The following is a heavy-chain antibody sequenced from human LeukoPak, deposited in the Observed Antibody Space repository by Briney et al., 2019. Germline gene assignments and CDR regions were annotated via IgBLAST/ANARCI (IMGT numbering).Heavy chain of an antibody. CDR1: GGSISNYY. D-gene: IGHD6-6*01. Sequence: PSETLSLTCTVSGGSISNYYWSWIRQPPGKGLEWIGYIYYSGGTKYNPSLKSRVTISVDTSKNQFSLRLCSVTAADTAVYYCARDWGVSARPGYMDVWGKGTTVTVSS. CDR2: IYYSGGT. V-gene: IGHV4-59*01. J-gene: IGHJ6*03. CDR3: ARDWGVSARPGYMDV.